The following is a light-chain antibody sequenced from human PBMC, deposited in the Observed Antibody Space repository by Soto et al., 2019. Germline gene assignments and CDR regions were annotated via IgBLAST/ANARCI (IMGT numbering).Light chain of an antibody. CDR1: SSNIGRNT. CDR2: SNN. CDR3: IAWDDRLNGRV. Sequence: QSVLTQPPSASGTPGQRVSISCSGSSSNIGRNTENWYQQLPGTAPKLLIYSNNQRPSGVPDRFSGSKSGTSASLAISGLQSEDEADYYYIAWDDRLNGRVFGGGTKLTVL. V-gene: IGLV1-44*01. J-gene: IGLJ3*02.